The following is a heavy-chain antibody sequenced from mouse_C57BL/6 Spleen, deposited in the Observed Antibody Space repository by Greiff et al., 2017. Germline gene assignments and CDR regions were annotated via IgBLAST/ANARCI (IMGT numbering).Heavy chain of an antibody. V-gene: IGHV1-18*01. CDR2: INPNNGGT. Sequence: VHVKQSGPELVKPGASVKIPCKASGYTFTDYNMDWVKQSHGKSLEWIGDINPNNGGTIYNQKFKGKATLTVDKSSSTAYMELRSLTSEDTAVYYCALIYYYGSSYVDYWGQGTSVTVSS. CDR3: ALIYYYGSSYVDY. CDR1: GYTFTDYN. J-gene: IGHJ4*01. D-gene: IGHD1-1*01.